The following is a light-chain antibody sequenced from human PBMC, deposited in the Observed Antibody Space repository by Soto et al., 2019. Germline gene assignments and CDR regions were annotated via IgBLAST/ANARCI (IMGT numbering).Light chain of an antibody. CDR1: QSVSSN. CDR3: QQYGSSIT. V-gene: IGKV3-20*01. Sequence: EIVMTQSPATLSVSPGERATLSCRSSQSVSSNLAWYQHKPGQAPRLLIYGASSRATGTPDRFSGSGSGTDFTLTISRLEPEDFAVYYCQQYGSSITFGQGTRLEIK. CDR2: GAS. J-gene: IGKJ5*01.